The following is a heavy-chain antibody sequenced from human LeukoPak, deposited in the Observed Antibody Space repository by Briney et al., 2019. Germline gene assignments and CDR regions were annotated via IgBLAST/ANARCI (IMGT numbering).Heavy chain of an antibody. CDR3: ARMWLLIGEYYFDY. D-gene: IGHD3-22*01. J-gene: IGHJ4*02. V-gene: IGHV3-30-3*01. CDR1: GFTFSSYA. Sequence: PGGSLRLSCAASGFTFSSYAMHWVRQAPGKGLEWVAVISYDGSNKYYADSVKGRFTISRDNSKNTLYLQMNSPRAEDTAVYYCARMWLLIGEYYFDYWGQGTLVTVSS. CDR2: ISYDGSNK.